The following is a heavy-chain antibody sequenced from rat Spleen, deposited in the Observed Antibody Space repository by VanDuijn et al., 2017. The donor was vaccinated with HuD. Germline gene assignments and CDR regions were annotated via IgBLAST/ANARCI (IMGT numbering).Heavy chain of an antibody. CDR3: GTDYFGGYVMDA. Sequence: EVQLVESGGGLVQPGRSLKLSCAASGFTFSDYNMAWVRQAPKKGLEWVATIIYDGTRTHYRDSVKGRFIISRDNAKSTLYLQMDSLRSEDTATYYCGTDYFGGYVMDAWGQGVSVTVSS. CDR1: GFTFSDYN. J-gene: IGHJ4*01. D-gene: IGHD1-11*01. V-gene: IGHV5S10*01. CDR2: IIYDGTRT.